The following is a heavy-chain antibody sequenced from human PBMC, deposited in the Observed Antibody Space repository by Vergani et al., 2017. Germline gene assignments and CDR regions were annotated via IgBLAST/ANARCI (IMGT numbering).Heavy chain of an antibody. CDR1: GFIFSNYG. V-gene: IGHV3-30*02. J-gene: IGHJ4*02. CDR2: IRFDGSVK. D-gene: IGHD2-15*01. CDR3: ATAGAGNCGGASCYDFFED. Sequence: QVQLVESGGGVVQPGGSLRLSCAASGFIFSNYGMHWVRQAPGKGLDWVSFIRFDGSVKFHADSVKGRFIISRDQSKNTLHLQMNGLRPEDTAVYYCATAGAGNCGGASCYDFFEDWGQGTLVTVSS.